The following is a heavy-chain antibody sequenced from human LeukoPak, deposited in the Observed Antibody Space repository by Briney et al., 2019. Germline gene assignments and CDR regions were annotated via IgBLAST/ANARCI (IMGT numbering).Heavy chain of an antibody. Sequence: PSETLSLTCTVSGGSISSSSYYWGWIRQPPGKGLEWIGSIYYSGSTYYNPSLKSRVTISVDTSKNQFSLKLSSVTAADTAVYYCARDGGVYYYDSSGSLNWGQGTLVTVSS. CDR3: ARDGGVYYYDSSGSLN. J-gene: IGHJ4*02. D-gene: IGHD3-22*01. V-gene: IGHV4-39*02. CDR1: GGSISSSSYY. CDR2: IYYSGST.